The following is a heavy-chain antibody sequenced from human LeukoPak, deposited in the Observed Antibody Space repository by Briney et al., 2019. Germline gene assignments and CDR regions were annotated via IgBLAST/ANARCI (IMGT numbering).Heavy chain of an antibody. Sequence: SETLSLTCAVSGGSISSSNWWSWVRQPPGKGLEWIGNIFYSGSTYYSPSLKSRVTISVDTSKNQFSLKLTSVTAADTAVYFCARGGYYGSGNDFRFDPWGQGTLVTVSS. D-gene: IGHD3-10*01. V-gene: IGHV4-4*02. CDR3: ARGGYYGSGNDFRFDP. J-gene: IGHJ5*02. CDR1: GGSISSSNW. CDR2: IFYSGST.